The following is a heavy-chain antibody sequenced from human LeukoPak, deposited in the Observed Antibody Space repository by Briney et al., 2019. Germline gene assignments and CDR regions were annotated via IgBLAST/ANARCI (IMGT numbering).Heavy chain of an antibody. Sequence: GGSLRLSCAASGFTFSTYAMTWVRQAPGKGLEWVSGINWNGGSTGYADSVKGRFTISRDNAKNSLYLQMNSLRAEDTALYYCARVHHYYYYYYMDVWGKGTTVTVSS. CDR3: ARVHHYYYYYYMDV. CDR2: INWNGGST. V-gene: IGHV3-20*04. J-gene: IGHJ6*03. CDR1: GFTFSTYA.